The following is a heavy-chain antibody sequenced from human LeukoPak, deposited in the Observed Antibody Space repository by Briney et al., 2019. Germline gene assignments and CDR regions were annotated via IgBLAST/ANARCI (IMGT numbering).Heavy chain of an antibody. J-gene: IGHJ4*02. CDR3: ARPIAVAGLYFDY. Sequence: PSETLSLTCTVSGGSISSYYWSWIRQPPGKGLEWIGYIYYSGSTNYNPSLKSRVTISVDTSKNQFSLKLSSVTAADTAVYYCARPIAVAGLYFDYWGQGTLVTVSS. CDR1: GGSISSYY. CDR2: IYYSGST. D-gene: IGHD6-19*01. V-gene: IGHV4-59*08.